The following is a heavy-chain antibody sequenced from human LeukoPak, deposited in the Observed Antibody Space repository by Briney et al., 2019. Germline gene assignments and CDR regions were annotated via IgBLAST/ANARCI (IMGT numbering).Heavy chain of an antibody. CDR1: GFTFSSYA. CDR3: ARAPAYSGSYYYVY. J-gene: IGHJ4*02. Sequence: GGSLRLSCAASGFTFSSYAMSWVRQAPGKGLEWVSGINWNGGSTGYADSVKGRFTISRDNAKNSLYLQMNSLRAEDTALYYCARAPAYSGSYYYVYWGQGTLVTVSS. D-gene: IGHD1-26*01. CDR2: INWNGGST. V-gene: IGHV3-20*04.